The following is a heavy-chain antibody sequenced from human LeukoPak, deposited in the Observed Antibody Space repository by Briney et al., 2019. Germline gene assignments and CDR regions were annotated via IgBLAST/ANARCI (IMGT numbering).Heavy chain of an antibody. V-gene: IGHV3-11*04. CDR2: ISSSGGTI. CDR3: ARGEAADAFDI. Sequence: GGSLRLSCAASGFTFSDYYMTWIRQAPGKGLEWISYISSSGGTIYYADSVKGRFTISRDNTKNSLYLQMNSLRVEDTAVYYCARGEAADAFDIWGHGTMVTVSS. CDR1: GFTFSDYY. D-gene: IGHD1-26*01. J-gene: IGHJ3*02.